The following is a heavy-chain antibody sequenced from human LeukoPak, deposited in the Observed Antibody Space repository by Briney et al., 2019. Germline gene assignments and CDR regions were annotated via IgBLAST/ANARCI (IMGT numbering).Heavy chain of an antibody. CDR3: ASALIAAAALDY. V-gene: IGHV3-21*01. CDR1: GFTFSSYS. J-gene: IGHJ4*02. D-gene: IGHD6-13*01. CDR2: ISSSSSYI. Sequence: GGSLRLSCAASGFTFSSYSMNWVRQAPGKGPEWVSSISSSSSYIYYADSVKGRFTISRDNAKNSLYLQMNSLRAEDTAVYYCASALIAAAALDYWGQGTLVTVSS.